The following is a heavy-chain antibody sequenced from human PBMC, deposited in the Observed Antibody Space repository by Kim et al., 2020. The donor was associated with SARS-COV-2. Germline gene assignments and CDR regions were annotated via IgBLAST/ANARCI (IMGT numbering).Heavy chain of an antibody. D-gene: IGHD3-22*01. Sequence: SETLSLTCAVYGGSFSGYYWSWIRQPPGKGLEWIGEINHSGSTNYNPSLKSRVTISVDTSKNQFSLKMSFVTAADTAVYYCARGVVTMIVVVITPYYYY. CDR3: ARGVVTMIVVVITPYYYY. J-gene: IGHJ6*03. CDR1: GGSFSGYY. V-gene: IGHV4-34*01. CDR2: INHSGST.